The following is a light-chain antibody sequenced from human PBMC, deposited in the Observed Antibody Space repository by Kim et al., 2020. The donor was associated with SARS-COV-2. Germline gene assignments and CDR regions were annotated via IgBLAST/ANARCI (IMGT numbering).Light chain of an antibody. CDR3: NSRDSSGNHLGV. CDR1: SLKNYY. Sequence: GLKVTDRCQAASLKNYYESWYQKKPGQAPVLVIYGKNNRPSGIPDRFSGSSSGNTASMTITGAQAEDEADYYCNSRDSSGNHLGVFGTGTKVTVL. V-gene: IGLV3-19*01. CDR2: GKN. J-gene: IGLJ1*01.